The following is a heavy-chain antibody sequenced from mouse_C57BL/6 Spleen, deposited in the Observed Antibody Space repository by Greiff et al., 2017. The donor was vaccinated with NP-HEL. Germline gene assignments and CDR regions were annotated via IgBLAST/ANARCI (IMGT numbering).Heavy chain of an antibody. V-gene: IGHV5-17*01. D-gene: IGHD1-1*01. CDR3: AREYYGSSLFYY. Sequence: EVMLVESGGGLVKPGGSLKLSCAASGFTFSDYGMHWVRQAPEKGLEWVAYISSGSSTIYYADTVKGRFTLSRDNAKNTLFLQMTILRSEDTAMYYCAREYYGSSLFYYWGQGTTLTVSS. CDR2: ISSGSSTI. CDR1: GFTFSDYG. J-gene: IGHJ2*01.